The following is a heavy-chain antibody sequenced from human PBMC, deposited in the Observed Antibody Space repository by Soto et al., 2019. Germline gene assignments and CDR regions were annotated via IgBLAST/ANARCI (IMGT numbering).Heavy chain of an antibody. CDR2: IRSKANSYAT. J-gene: IGHJ6*02. D-gene: IGHD3-22*01. CDR1: GFTFSGSA. Sequence: EVQLVESGGGLVQPGGSLKLSCAASGFTFSGSAMHWVRQASGKGLEWVGRIRSKANSYATAYAASVKGMFTISRDDSKNTAYLQRNSLKTEDTAVYYCTSSALIDYYYYYGMDVWGQGTRVTVSS. CDR3: TSSALIDYYYYYGMDV. V-gene: IGHV3-73*02.